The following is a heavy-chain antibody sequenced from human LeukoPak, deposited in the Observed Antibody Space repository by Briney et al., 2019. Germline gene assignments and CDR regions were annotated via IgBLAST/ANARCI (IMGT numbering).Heavy chain of an antibody. D-gene: IGHD3-22*01. CDR3: ARVGGDSSGYRAGFDY. J-gene: IGHJ4*02. CDR2: INHSGST. Sequence: SETLSLTCAVYGGSFSGYYWSWIRQPPGKGLEWIGEINHSGSTNYNPSLKSRVTISVDTSKNQFSLKLSSMTAADTAVYYCARVGGDSSGYRAGFDYWGQGTLVTVSS. V-gene: IGHV4-34*01. CDR1: GGSFSGYY.